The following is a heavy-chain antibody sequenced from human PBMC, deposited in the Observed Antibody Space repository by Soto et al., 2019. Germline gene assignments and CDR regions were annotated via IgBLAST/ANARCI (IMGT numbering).Heavy chain of an antibody. CDR3: ATLFNYDESRGYAEYYFVY. D-gene: IGHD3-22*01. CDR2: IAGSGRT. J-gene: IGHJ4*02. Sequence: QVQLQESGPGLVKPSQTLSLTCTVSGGSITSGGYFWSWIRQQPGKGLEWIGYIAGSGRTYYNPSPRSRLTMSGDTCKKQSYLNMSSESAADTAVYYCATLFNYDESRGYAEYYFVYWGQGTLVTVSS. V-gene: IGHV4-31*03. CDR1: GGSITSGGYF.